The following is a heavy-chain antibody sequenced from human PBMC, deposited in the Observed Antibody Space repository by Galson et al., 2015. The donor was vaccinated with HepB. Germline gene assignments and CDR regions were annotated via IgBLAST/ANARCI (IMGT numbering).Heavy chain of an antibody. CDR2: ISPSGGST. CDR3: ARVRPLYDSSGSSDY. CDR1: GYTFTSYY. D-gene: IGHD3-22*01. V-gene: IGHV1-46*03. J-gene: IGHJ4*02. Sequence: SVKVSCKASGYTFTSYYMHWVRQAPGQGLEWMGIISPSGGSTSYAQKFQGRVTMTRDTSTSTVYMELSSLRSEDTAVYYCARVRPLYDSSGSSDYWGQGTLVPVSS.